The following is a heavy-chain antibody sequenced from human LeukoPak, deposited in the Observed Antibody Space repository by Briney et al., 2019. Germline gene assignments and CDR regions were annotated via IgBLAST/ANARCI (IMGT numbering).Heavy chain of an antibody. D-gene: IGHD5/OR15-5a*01. CDR1: GFTFSDYY. J-gene: IGHJ4*02. V-gene: IGHV3-11*06. CDR2: IGSSSSYT. CDR3: ARVLGLRGNYFDY. Sequence: GGSLRLSCAASGFTFSDYYMSWIRQAPGKGLEWASYIGSSSSYTNYADSVKGRFTISRDNAKNSLYLQMNSLRAEDTAVYYCARVLGLRGNYFDYWGQGTLVTVSS.